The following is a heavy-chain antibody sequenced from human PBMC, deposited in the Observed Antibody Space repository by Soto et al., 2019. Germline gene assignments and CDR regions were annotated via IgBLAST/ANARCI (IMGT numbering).Heavy chain of an antibody. V-gene: IGHV2-5*01. J-gene: IGHJ5*02. Sequence: SGPTLVNPTQTLTLTCTFSAFSLSTSGVGVGWIRQPPGKALEWLALIYWNDDKRYSPSLKSRLTITKDTSNDQVVLTMTNMDPIDTATYYCAHSGPTSSSTRGSWFDPWGQGTLVTVSS. D-gene: IGHD6-6*01. CDR1: AFSLSTSGVG. CDR2: IYWNDDK. CDR3: AHSGPTSSSTRGSWFDP.